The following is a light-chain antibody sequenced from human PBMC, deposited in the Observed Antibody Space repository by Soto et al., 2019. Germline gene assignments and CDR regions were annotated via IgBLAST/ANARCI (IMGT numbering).Light chain of an antibody. J-gene: IGKJ1*01. CDR3: QQYGALPPT. Sequence: EVVLTQSPGTLSLSPGERATLSCRTSQSVVNYQLAWYRQKPGQAPRLLIYNTFHRATGIPGRFSGTGSETDFTLTISGLEPEDFAVYHCQQYGALPPTFGQGTRVEIK. CDR1: QSVVNYQ. CDR2: NTF. V-gene: IGKV3-20*01.